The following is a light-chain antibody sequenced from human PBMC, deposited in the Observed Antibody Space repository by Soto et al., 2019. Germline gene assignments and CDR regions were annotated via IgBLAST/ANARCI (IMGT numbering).Light chain of an antibody. CDR3: QQYNSSPLT. J-gene: IGKJ4*01. CDR2: KAS. Sequence: DIQMTQSPSTLSASVGDRVTMTCRASQRISSWLAWYQQKPGKAPKLLIYKASSLESGVPSRFSGSGSGTEFTLTISSLQPDDFATYYCQQYNSSPLTFGGGTKVEIK. CDR1: QRISSW. V-gene: IGKV1-5*03.